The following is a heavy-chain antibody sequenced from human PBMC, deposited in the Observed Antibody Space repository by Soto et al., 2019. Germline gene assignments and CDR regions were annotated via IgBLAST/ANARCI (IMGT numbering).Heavy chain of an antibody. CDR3: AKDYGHWTGLYYYGMDV. CDR1: GFTFSSYG. Sequence: QVQLVESGGGVVQPGRSLRLSCAASGFTFSSYGMHWVRQAPGKGLEWVAVIWYNGSNKKYADSVKGRFTISRDNSENTLYLQLNSLRAEDTAVYYCAKDYGHWTGLYYYGMDVWGQLTTVTVSS. J-gene: IGHJ6*02. CDR2: IWYNGSNK. D-gene: IGHD4-17*01. V-gene: IGHV3-33*06.